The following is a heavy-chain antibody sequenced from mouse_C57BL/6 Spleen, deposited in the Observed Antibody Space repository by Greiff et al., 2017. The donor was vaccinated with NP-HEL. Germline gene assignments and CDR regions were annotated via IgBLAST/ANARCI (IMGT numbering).Heavy chain of an antibody. CDR1: GYTFTSYW. D-gene: IGHD1-1*01. Sequence: QVQLQQPGAELVRPGSSVKLSCKASGYTFTSYWMDWVKQRPGQGLEWIGNIYPSDSETHYNQKFKDKATLTVDKSSSTAYMQLSSLTSEDSAVYYCARWDYYGSSYVDYWGQGTTLTVSS. V-gene: IGHV1-61*01. J-gene: IGHJ2*01. CDR2: IYPSDSET. CDR3: ARWDYYGSSYVDY.